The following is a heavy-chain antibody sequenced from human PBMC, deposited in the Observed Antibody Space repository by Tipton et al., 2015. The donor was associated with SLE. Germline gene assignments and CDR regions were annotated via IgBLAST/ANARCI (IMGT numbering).Heavy chain of an antibody. CDR1: GGSISSSNW. J-gene: IGHJ3*02. CDR2: IYYSGST. CDR3: ARDGWIQLWSAFDI. Sequence: TLSLTCAVSGGSISSSNWWSWIRQPPGKGLEWIGYIYYSGSTYYNPSLKSRVTISVDTSKNQFSLKLSSVTAADTAVYYCARDGWIQLWSAFDIWGQGTMVTVSS. D-gene: IGHD5-18*01. V-gene: IGHV4-30-4*01.